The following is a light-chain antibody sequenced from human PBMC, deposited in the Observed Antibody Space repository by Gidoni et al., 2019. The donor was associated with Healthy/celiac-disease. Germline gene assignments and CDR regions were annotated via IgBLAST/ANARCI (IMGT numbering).Light chain of an antibody. CDR3: QQYNSYPSS. J-gene: IGKJ1*01. CDR2: KAS. V-gene: IGKV1-5*03. Sequence: DIQMTQSPSTLSASVGDRVTITCRASQSISSWLAWYQQKPGKAPKLLIYKASSLESGVPSRFSGSGSGTEFTLTIRILQPDDFATYYCQQYNSYPSSFGQGTKVEIK. CDR1: QSISSW.